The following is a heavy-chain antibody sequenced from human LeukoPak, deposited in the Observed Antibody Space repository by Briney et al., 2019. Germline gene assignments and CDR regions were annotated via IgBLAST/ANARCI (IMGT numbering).Heavy chain of an antibody. J-gene: IGHJ5*02. CDR2: ISGSSSYI. CDR3: ARGSSNVAARNNWFDP. CDR1: GFTFSSYS. Sequence: KAGGSLRLSCAASGFTFSSYSMNWVRQARGKGLEWVSSISGSSSYIYYADSMKGRFTISRDNGKNSLYLQMNSLRAEDTAVYFCARGSSNVAARNNWFDPWGQGTLVTVSS. D-gene: IGHD6-6*01. V-gene: IGHV3-21*01.